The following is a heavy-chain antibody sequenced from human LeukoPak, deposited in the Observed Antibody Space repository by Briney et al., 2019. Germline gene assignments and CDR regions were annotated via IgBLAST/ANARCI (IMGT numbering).Heavy chain of an antibody. CDR1: GYTFTGYY. J-gene: IGHJ4*02. CDR2: INPNSGGT. D-gene: IGHD3-22*01. CDR3: ARDRGIYDSSGYYFDY. V-gene: IGHV1-2*02. Sequence: ASVKVSFKASGYTFTGYYMHWVRQAPGQGLEWMGWINPNSGGTNYAQKFQGRVTMTRDTSISTAYMELSRLRSDDTAVYYCARDRGIYDSSGYYFDYWGQGTLVTVSS.